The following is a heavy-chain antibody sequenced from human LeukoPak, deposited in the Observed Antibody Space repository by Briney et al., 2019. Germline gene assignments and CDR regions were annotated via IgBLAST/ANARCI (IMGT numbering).Heavy chain of an antibody. CDR1: GGSISSGGYY. J-gene: IGHJ4*02. D-gene: IGHD4-17*01. V-gene: IGHV4-31*03. CDR2: IYYSGST. CDR3: AREDGDYKYFDY. Sequence: PSQTLSLTCTVSGGSISSGGYYWSWIRQHPGKGLEWIGYIYYSGSTYYNPSLKSRVTIPVDTSKNQFSLKLSSVTAADAAVYHCAREDGDYKYFDYWGQGTLVTVSS.